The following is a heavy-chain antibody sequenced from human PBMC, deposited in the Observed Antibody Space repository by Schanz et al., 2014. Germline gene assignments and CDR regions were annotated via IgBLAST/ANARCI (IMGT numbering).Heavy chain of an antibody. CDR3: ARDGGRDGYNLAFDV. D-gene: IGHD5-12*01. Sequence: EVQLLESGGGLVQPGGSLRLSCAASGFTFSSNAMCWVRQAPGKGLEWVSTITSNGGGTYYADSVKGRFTISRDNSKDTLYLQMNSLTADDTAVYFCARDGGRDGYNLAFDVWGQGTLVTVSS. CDR1: GFTFSSNA. V-gene: IGHV3-23*01. CDR2: ITSNGGGT. J-gene: IGHJ3*01.